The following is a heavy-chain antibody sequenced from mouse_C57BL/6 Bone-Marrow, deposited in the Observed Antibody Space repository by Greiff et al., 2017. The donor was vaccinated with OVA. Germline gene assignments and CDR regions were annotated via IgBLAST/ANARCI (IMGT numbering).Heavy chain of an antibody. CDR2: IDPNSGGT. CDR3: ASSIYDGYYVHWYFDV. V-gene: IGHV1-72*01. J-gene: IGHJ1*03. CDR1: GYTFTSYW. Sequence: QVQLQQPGAELVKPGASVKLSCKASGYTFTSYWMHWVKQRPGRGLEWIGRIDPNSGGTKYNEKFKSKATLTVDKPSSTAYMQLSSLTSEDSAVYYCASSIYDGYYVHWYFDVWGTGTTVTVSS. D-gene: IGHD2-3*01.